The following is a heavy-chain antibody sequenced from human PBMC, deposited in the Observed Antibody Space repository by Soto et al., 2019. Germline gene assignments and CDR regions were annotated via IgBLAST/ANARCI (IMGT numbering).Heavy chain of an antibody. CDR1: GFTFSSYA. V-gene: IGHV3-23*01. CDR3: ARQPAAYYYDSSGYYHDY. CDR2: ISGSGGST. D-gene: IGHD3-22*01. Sequence: EVQLLESGGGLVQHGGSLRLSCAASGFTFSSYAMSWVRQAPGKGLEWVSAISGSGGSTYYADSVKGRFTISRDNSKNTLYLQMNSLRAEDTAVYYCARQPAAYYYDSSGYYHDYWGQGTLVTVSS. J-gene: IGHJ4*02.